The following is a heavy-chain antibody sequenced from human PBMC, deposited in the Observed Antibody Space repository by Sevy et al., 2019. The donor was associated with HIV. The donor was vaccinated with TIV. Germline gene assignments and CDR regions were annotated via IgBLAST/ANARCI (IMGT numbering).Heavy chain of an antibody. Sequence: GGSLRLSCAASGFTFSNYWMSWIRQTPGKGLERVANIKFDGSNTYYVDSVRGRLTVSRDNARYSLHLQMNSLTAEDAGLDYCVRDRTCGEGCYYLDYWGRGALVTVSS. V-gene: IGHV3-7*01. CDR2: IKFDGSNT. CDR1: GFTFSNYW. D-gene: IGHD2-21*02. CDR3: VRDRTCGEGCYYLDY. J-gene: IGHJ4*02.